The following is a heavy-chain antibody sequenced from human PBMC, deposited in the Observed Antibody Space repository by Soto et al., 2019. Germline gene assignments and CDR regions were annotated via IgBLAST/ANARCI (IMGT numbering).Heavy chain of an antibody. CDR1: GFTFSNYA. V-gene: IGHV3-23*01. CDR2: ITRTDST. D-gene: IGHD1-26*01. J-gene: IGHJ4*02. Sequence: GGSLRLSCTASGFTFSNYAMSWVRQAPGRGLEWVSAITRTDSTYYADSVKGRFTISRDNSRNTLYLQMKSLGAEDAALYYCARALVGEVGATDYWGQGTLVTVSS. CDR3: ARALVGEVGATDY.